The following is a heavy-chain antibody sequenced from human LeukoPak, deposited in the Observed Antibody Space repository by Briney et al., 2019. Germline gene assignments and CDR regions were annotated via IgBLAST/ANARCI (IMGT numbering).Heavy chain of an antibody. V-gene: IGHV4-34*01. CDR1: GGSSSGYY. CDR3: ARGPEYSSSSGFDY. J-gene: IGHJ4*02. D-gene: IGHD6-6*01. Sequence: PSETLSLTCAVYGGSSSGYYWSWIRQPPGKGLEWVGEINHSGSTNYNPSLKSRVTISVDTSKNQFSLKLSSVTAADTAVYYCARGPEYSSSSGFDYWGQGTLVTVSS. CDR2: INHSGST.